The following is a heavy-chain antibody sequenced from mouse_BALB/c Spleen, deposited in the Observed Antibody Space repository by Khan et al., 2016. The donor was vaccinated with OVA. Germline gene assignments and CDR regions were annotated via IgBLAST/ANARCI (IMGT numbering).Heavy chain of an antibody. CDR3: ATHLTGSFAY. CDR2: ISSDGDYT. Sequence: ELVESGGDLVKSGGSLKLSCAASGFTFSPYSMSWVRQTPDKRLEWVATISSDGDYTYYPDSVKGRFNISRDNAKNTLYLQMSTLKSDDTAMYYCATHLTGSFAYWGQGTLVTVSA. V-gene: IGHV5-6*01. D-gene: IGHD4-1*01. CDR1: GFTFSPYS. J-gene: IGHJ3*01.